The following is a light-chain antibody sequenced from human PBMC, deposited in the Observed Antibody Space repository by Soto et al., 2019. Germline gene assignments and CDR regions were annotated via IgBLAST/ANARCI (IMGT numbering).Light chain of an antibody. CDR1: SGSVSTNYY. CDR3: VLYMGSGPWV. J-gene: IGLJ3*02. V-gene: IGLV8-61*01. Sequence: QTVVTQEPSFSVSPGGTVTLTCGLSSGSVSTNYYPSWYQQTPGQAPRTLIYSTNTRSSGVPDRFSGSILGNKAALTITGAQADDESNYYCVLYMGSGPWVFGGGTKVTVL. CDR2: STN.